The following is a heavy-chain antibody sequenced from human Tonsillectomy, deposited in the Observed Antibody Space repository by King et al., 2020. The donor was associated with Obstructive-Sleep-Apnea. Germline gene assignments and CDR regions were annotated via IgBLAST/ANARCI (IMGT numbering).Heavy chain of an antibody. J-gene: IGHJ4*02. CDR3: ARDGIDYGDVFDY. V-gene: IGHV4-39*07. CDR1: GGSISSSSYY. Sequence: QLQESGPGLVKPSETLSLTCTVSGGSISSSSYYWGWIRQPPGKGLEWIGSIYYSGSTYYNPSLKSRVTISVDTSKNQFSLKLSSVTAADTAVYYCARDGIDYGDVFDYWGQGTLVTVSS. D-gene: IGHD4-17*01. CDR2: IYYSGST.